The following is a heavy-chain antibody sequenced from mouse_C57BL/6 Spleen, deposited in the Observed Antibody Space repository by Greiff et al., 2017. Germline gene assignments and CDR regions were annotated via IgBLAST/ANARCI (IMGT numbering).Heavy chain of an antibody. V-gene: IGHV2-2*01. CDR3: ARNPFITTVEVAMDD. J-gene: IGHJ4*01. D-gene: IGHD1-1*01. Sequence: VKLMESGPGLVQPSQSLSITCTVSGFSLTSYGVHWVRQSPGKGLEWLGVIWSGGSTDYNAAFISRLSISKDNSKSQVFFKMNSLQADDTAIYYCARNPFITTVEVAMDDWGQGTSVTVSS. CDR2: IWSGGST. CDR1: GFSLTSYG.